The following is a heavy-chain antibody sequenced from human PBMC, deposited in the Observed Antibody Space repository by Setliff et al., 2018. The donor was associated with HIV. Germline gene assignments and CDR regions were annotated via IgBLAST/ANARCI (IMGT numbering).Heavy chain of an antibody. V-gene: IGHV7-4-1*02. CDR1: GYTFTNYA. Sequence: ASVKVSCKTYGYTFTNYALNWVRQAPGQGLEWMGWINTNTGNPTYAQGFTGRFVFSLDTSVSTAYLQISSLKAEDSAIYYCARVSDTGVDPQTHRYYWGQGTPVTVSS. D-gene: IGHD2-21*01. J-gene: IGHJ4*02. CDR3: ARVSDTGVDPQTHRYY. CDR2: INTNTGNP.